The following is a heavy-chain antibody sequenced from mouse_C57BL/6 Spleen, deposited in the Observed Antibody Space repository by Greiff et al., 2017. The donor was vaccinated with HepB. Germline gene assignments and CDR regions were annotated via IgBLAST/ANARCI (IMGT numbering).Heavy chain of an antibody. CDR2: IDPSDSYT. CDR1: GYTFTSYW. D-gene: IGHD2-4*01. J-gene: IGHJ2*01. V-gene: IGHV1-69*01. Sequence: VQLQQPGAELVMPGASVKLSCKASGYTFTSYWMHWVKQRPGQGLEWIGEIDPSDSYTNYNQKFKGKSTLTVDKSSSTAYMQLSSLTSEDSAVYYCARYDYDDYFDYWGQGTTLTVSS. CDR3: ARYDYDDYFDY.